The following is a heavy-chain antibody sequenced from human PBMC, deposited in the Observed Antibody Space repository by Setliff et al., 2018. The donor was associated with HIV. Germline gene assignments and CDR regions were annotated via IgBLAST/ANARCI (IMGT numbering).Heavy chain of an antibody. V-gene: IGHV1-18*01. D-gene: IGHD2-2*01. CDR1: GYTFTSYG. CDR2: ISAYNGNT. Sequence: GASVKVSCKASGYTFTSYGISWVRQAPGQGLEWMGWISAYNGNTNYAQKLQGRVTMTTDTSTSTAYMELRSLRSDDTAVYYCARVAFCSSDSCFRAWDYNVMDVWGQGTTVTVSS. CDR3: ARVAFCSSDSCFRAWDYNVMDV. J-gene: IGHJ6*02.